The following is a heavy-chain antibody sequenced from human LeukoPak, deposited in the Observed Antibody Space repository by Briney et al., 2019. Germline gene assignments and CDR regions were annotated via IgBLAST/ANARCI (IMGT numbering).Heavy chain of an antibody. CDR1: GFTFDDYG. Sequence: GGSLRLSCAASGFTFDDYGMSWVRQAPGKGLEWVSGINGNGGSTGYGDSMKGRFTISRDNAKNSLYLQMNSLRVEDTALYHCARNYHGSGSTAFDIWGEGKMVTVSS. V-gene: IGHV3-20*01. J-gene: IGHJ3*02. CDR2: INGNGGST. CDR3: ARNYHGSGSTAFDI. D-gene: IGHD3-10*01.